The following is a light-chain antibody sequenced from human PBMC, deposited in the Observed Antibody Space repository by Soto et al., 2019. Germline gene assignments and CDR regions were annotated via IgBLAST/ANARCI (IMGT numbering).Light chain of an antibody. J-gene: IGKJ1*01. CDR2: GAS. V-gene: IGKV3-20*01. CDR1: QSVSSIY. Sequence: EILLTQSPGTLSWSPGERATLSCRASQSVSSIYLAGYQQTPGQAPRLLIYGASSRATGIPGRFRGGGSGTDVPRTISRLGHEGCAVYYCQQYGNAPWTFGQGSKVE. CDR3: QQYGNAPWT.